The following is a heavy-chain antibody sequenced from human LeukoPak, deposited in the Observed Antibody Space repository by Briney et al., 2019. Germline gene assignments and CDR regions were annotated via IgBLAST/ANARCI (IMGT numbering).Heavy chain of an antibody. V-gene: IGHV7-4-1*02. CDR1: GYTFTTYT. Sequence: ASVKVSCKASGYTFTTYTMNWVRQAPGQGLEWMGWINTNTGDPTYAQGFTGRFVFSLDTSVSTAYLQVSSLKAEDTAVYYCARDRRHIYSTGWLVDLWGQGTLVTVSS. CDR2: INTNTGDP. J-gene: IGHJ5*02. CDR3: ARDRRHIYSTGWLVDL. D-gene: IGHD6-19*01.